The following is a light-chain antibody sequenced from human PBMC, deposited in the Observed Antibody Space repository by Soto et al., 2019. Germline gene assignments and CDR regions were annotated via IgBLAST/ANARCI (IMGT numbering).Light chain of an antibody. CDR2: DNT. V-gene: IGLV1-51*01. Sequence: QSVLTQPPSVSAAPGQKVTISCSGSSSNIGNNYVSWYQHLPGAAPKLLIYDNTKRSSGIPDRFSGSKSGTSATLDITGLRSGDEADYYCGTWDSSLRGVFGTGTKLTVL. J-gene: IGLJ1*01. CDR1: SSNIGNNY. CDR3: GTWDSSLRGV.